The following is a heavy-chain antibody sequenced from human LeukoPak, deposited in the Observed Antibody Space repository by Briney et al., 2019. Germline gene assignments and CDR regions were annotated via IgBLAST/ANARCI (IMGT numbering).Heavy chain of an antibody. Sequence: GGSLRLSCAASGFTFSSYDMHWVRQATGKGLEWVSAIGTAGDTYYPGSVKGRFTISRENAKNSLYLQMNSLRAGDTAVYYCASKRDSGSYSHMDVWGKGTTVTISS. D-gene: IGHD1-26*01. CDR2: IGTAGDT. J-gene: IGHJ6*03. V-gene: IGHV3-13*01. CDR3: ASKRDSGSYSHMDV. CDR1: GFTFSSYD.